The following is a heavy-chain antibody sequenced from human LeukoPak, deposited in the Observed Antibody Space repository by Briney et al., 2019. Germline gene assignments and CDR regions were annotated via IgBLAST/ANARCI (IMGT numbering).Heavy chain of an antibody. Sequence: SETLSLTCTVSGGSISSYYWSWIRQPPGKGLEWIGYIYYSGSTYYNPSLKSRVTISVDTSKNQFSLKLSSVTAADTAVYYCAREREGYSSSWYDYWGQGTLVTVSS. D-gene: IGHD6-13*01. J-gene: IGHJ4*02. CDR3: AREREGYSSSWYDY. V-gene: IGHV4-59*12. CDR2: IYYSGST. CDR1: GGSISSYY.